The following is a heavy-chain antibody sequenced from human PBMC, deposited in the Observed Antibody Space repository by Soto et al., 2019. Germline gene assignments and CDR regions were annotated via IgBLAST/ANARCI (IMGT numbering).Heavy chain of an antibody. Sequence: SETLSLTCTVSGDSISNSNYYWGWIRQPPGKGLEWIANIYYSGITYCNPSLKSRVAISVDTSKNQFSLKLSSVTAADTAIYYCARSNSGYYKWFDPWGQGTRVTVSS. CDR1: GDSISNSNYY. CDR2: IYYSGIT. CDR3: ARSNSGYYKWFDP. V-gene: IGHV4-39*01. D-gene: IGHD3-22*01. J-gene: IGHJ5*02.